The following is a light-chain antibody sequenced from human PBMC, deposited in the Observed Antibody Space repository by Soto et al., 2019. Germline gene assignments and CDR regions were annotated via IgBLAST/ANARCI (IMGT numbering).Light chain of an antibody. Sequence: QSALTQPASVSGSPGQSITISCTGTSSDVGSYNLVSWYQQHPGKAPKLMIYEGSKRPSGVSNRLSGSKSGNTASLTISGLQADDEADYYCCSYAGSSTFYVFGTGTKLTVL. CDR2: EGS. J-gene: IGLJ1*01. CDR3: CSYAGSSTFYV. CDR1: SSDVGSYNL. V-gene: IGLV2-23*01.